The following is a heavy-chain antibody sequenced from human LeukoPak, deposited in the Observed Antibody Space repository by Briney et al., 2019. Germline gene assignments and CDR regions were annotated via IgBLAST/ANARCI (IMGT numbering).Heavy chain of an antibody. CDR3: ARDSKGVGNYGWFDP. CDR2: IHPSGST. D-gene: IGHD4-11*01. Sequence: PSETLSLTCTVYGGSFSDYCWGWIRQPPGKGLEWIGEIHPSGSTNYSPSLKSRVTISVDTSKNQFSLKLSSVTAADTAVYYCARDSKGVGNYGWFDPWGQGTLVTVSS. CDR1: GGSFSDYC. J-gene: IGHJ5*02. V-gene: IGHV4-34*01.